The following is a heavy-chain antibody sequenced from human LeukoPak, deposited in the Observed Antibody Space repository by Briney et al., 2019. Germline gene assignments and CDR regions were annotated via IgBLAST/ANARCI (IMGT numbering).Heavy chain of an antibody. J-gene: IGHJ3*02. Sequence: SETLSLICSVSGYSISSGYDWGWIRQSLEKGLEWIASIHISGASYYNPSLKSRVTISVDTSNDQFSLKLSSVTAADTAVYYCARDTQNYDYVWGTHWIAFDIWGQGTMVTVSS. D-gene: IGHD3-16*01. CDR3: ARDTQNYDYVWGTHWIAFDI. CDR2: IHISGAS. V-gene: IGHV4-38-2*02. CDR1: GYSISSGYD.